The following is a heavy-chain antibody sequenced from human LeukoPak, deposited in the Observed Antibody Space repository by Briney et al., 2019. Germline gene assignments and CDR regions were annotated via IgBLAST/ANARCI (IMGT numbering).Heavy chain of an antibody. CDR1: GFTFSSYG. D-gene: IGHD3-22*01. Sequence: GGSLRLSCAASGFTFSSYGMHWVRQAPGKXXXXXXVISYDGSNKYYADSVKGRFTISRDNSKNTLYLQMNSLRAEDTAVYYCAVVNYYDSSGPPDYWGQGTLVTVSS. CDR2: ISYDGSNK. J-gene: IGHJ4*02. V-gene: IGHV3-30*03. CDR3: AVVNYYDSSGPPDY.